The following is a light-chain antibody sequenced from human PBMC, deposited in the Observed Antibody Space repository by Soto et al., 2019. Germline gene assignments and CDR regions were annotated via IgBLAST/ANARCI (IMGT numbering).Light chain of an antibody. CDR2: RDS. J-gene: IGLJ2*01. CDR3: QVWESSTVV. CDR1: KLGDKY. Sequence: SYELTQPPSVSVSPGQTASITCSGDKLGDKYAGWYQQKPGQSPVLVIYRDSKRPSGIPERFSGSNSGNTATLTISGAQPMDGADSYCQVWESSTVVFGGGTKVTVL. V-gene: IGLV3-1*01.